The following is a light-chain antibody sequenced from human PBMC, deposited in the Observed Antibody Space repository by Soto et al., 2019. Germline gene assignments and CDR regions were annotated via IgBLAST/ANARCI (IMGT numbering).Light chain of an antibody. J-gene: IGKJ1*01. V-gene: IGKV1-5*01. CDR3: QEYNSWWT. CDR2: DAS. CDR1: QSIRIW. Sequence: DIQMTQSPSTLSASVGDRVTITCRASQSIRIWLAWYQQKSGKAPKLLIYDASKLESGVPSRFSGSGSGTQFTLTISNLQPDDIATYYCQEYNSWWTFGQGTKVEIK.